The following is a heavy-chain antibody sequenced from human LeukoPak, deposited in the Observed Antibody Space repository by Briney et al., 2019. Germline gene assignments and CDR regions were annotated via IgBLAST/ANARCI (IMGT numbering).Heavy chain of an antibody. Sequence: GGSLRLTCAASGFTIGTYAMTWVRQAPGKGLEWVSGIGSAGTYYADSVKGRFTISRDNSKNTLYLQMNSLRAEDTAVYYCAKNLDASGSHFPDEWGQGTLVTVSS. V-gene: IGHV3-23*01. J-gene: IGHJ4*02. CDR3: AKNLDASGSHFPDE. CDR2: IGSAGT. D-gene: IGHD3-10*01. CDR1: GFTIGTYA.